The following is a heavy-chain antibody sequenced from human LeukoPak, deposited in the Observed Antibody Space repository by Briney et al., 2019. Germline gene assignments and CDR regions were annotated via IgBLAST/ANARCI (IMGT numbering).Heavy chain of an antibody. CDR3: TTAYYPFDY. V-gene: IGHV3-15*01. D-gene: IGHD3-22*01. CDR2: IKSKTDGGTT. Sequence: GGSLRLSCAASGFTFSNAWMNWVRQAPGKGLEWIGRIKSKTDGGTTDYAAPVKGRFTFSRDDSKNTVYLQVNSLKIEDTAVYYCTTAYYPFDYWGQGTLVTVSS. J-gene: IGHJ4*02. CDR1: GFTFSNAW.